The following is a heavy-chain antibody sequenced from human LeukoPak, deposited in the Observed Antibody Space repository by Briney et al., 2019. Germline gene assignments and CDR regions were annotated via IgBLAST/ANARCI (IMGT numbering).Heavy chain of an antibody. D-gene: IGHD1-26*01. J-gene: IGHJ6*02. V-gene: IGHV7-4-1*02. Sequence: ASVKVSCKASGYTFTSYAMSWVRQAPGQGLEWMGWINTNTGNPTYAQGFTGRFVFSLDTSVSTAYLQISSLKAEDTAVYYCASTSGSTIYDYYYGMDVWGQGTTVTVSS. CDR1: GYTFTSYA. CDR3: ASTSGSTIYDYYYGMDV. CDR2: INTNTGNP.